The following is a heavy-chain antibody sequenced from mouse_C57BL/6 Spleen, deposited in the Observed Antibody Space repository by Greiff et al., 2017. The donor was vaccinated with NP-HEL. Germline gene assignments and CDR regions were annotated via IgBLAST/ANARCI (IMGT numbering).Heavy chain of an antibody. CDR1: GYSFTGYY. CDR2: INPSTGGT. D-gene: IGHD2-4*01. V-gene: IGHV1-42*01. Sequence: VQLQQSGPELVKPGASVKISCKASGYSFTGYYMNWVKQSPEKSLEWIGEINPSTGGTTYNQKFKAKATLTVDKSSSTAYMQLKSLTSEDSAVYYCARYGLRAWFAYWGQGTLVTVSA. J-gene: IGHJ3*01. CDR3: ARYGLRAWFAY.